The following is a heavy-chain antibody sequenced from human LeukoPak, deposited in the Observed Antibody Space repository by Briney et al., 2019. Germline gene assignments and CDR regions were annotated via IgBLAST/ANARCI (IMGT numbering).Heavy chain of an antibody. V-gene: IGHV4-59*01. CDR1: GFSISSYY. CDR2: IYYSGST. CDR3: ARGGYSYGYTRFDY. J-gene: IGHJ4*02. Sequence: PSETLSLTCTVSGFSISSYYWSWIRQPPGKGLEWIGYIYYSGSTNYNPSLKSRVTISVDTSNNQFSLKLSSVTAADTAVYYCARGGYSYGYTRFDYWGQGTLVTVSS. D-gene: IGHD5-18*01.